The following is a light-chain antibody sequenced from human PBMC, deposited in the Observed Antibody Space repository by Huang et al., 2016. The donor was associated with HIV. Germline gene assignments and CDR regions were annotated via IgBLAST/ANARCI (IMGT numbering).Light chain of an antibody. Sequence: EIVMTQSPATLPVSPGERVTLSCRASQSVSSNLAWYQQKPGQAPRLLIYGASTRATGIPARFSGSGSGTEFTLIISSLQSEDFAVYYCQQYNNWPPGTFGQGTKVEIK. CDR3: QQYNNWPPGT. J-gene: IGKJ1*01. CDR1: QSVSSN. V-gene: IGKV3D-15*01. CDR2: GAS.